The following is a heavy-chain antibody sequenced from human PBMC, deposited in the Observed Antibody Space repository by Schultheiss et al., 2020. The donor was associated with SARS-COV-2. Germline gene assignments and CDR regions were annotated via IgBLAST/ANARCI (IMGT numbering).Heavy chain of an antibody. CDR2: IYSGGST. J-gene: IGHJ3*02. D-gene: IGHD2-21*02. Sequence: GESLKISCAASGFTFSSYWMSWVRQAPGKGLEWVSVIYSGGSTYYADSVKGRFTISRDNSKNTLYLQMNSLRAEDTAVYYSARHHCGGDCYSPHGAFDIWGQGTMVTVSS. V-gene: IGHV3-66*04. CDR1: GFTFSSYW. CDR3: ARHHCGGDCYSPHGAFDI.